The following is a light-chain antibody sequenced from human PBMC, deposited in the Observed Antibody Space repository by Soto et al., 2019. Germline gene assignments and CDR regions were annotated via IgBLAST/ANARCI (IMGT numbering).Light chain of an antibody. CDR2: LGS. J-gene: IGKJ4*01. CDR1: QSLLHRNGYNY. CDR3: MQVLQNPLT. V-gene: IGKV2-28*01. Sequence: EIVMTQSPLSLPVTPGEPASISCRSSQSLLHRNGYNYLDWYVQKPGQSPQLLIYLGSNRASGVPDRFSVSGSGTDFTLKISRVEAEDVGVYYCMQVLQNPLTFGGGTKVEIK.